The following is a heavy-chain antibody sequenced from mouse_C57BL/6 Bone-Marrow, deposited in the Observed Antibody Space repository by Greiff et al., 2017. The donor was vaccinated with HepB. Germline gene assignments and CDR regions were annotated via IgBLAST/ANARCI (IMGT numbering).Heavy chain of an antibody. CDR1: GYAFTNYL. Sequence: VQLQQSGAELVRPGTSVKVSCKASGYAFTNYLIEWVKQRPGQGLEWIGVINPGSGGTNYNEKFKGKATLTADKSSSTAYMQLSSLTSEDSAVYFCARWGATTVVSYFDYWGQGTTLTVSS. J-gene: IGHJ2*01. CDR3: ARWGATTVVSYFDY. V-gene: IGHV1-54*01. CDR2: INPGSGGT. D-gene: IGHD1-1*01.